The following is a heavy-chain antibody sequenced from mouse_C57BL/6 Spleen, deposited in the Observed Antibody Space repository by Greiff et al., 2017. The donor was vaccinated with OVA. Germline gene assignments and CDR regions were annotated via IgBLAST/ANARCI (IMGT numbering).Heavy chain of an antibody. V-gene: IGHV1-52*01. Sequence: QVQLQQPGAELVRPGSSVKLSCKASGYTFTSYWMHWVKQRPIQGLEWIGNIDPSDSETHYNQKFKDKATLTVDKSSSTAYMQRSSLTSADSAVYYCARIDLDSNYGYWGQGTTLTVSS. CDR2: IDPSDSET. CDR1: GYTFTSYW. J-gene: IGHJ2*01. D-gene: IGHD2-5*01. CDR3: ARIDLDSNYGY.